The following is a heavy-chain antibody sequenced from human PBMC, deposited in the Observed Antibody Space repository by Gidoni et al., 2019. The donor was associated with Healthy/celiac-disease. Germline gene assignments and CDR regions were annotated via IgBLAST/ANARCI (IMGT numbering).Heavy chain of an antibody. D-gene: IGHD6-19*01. CDR3: AKDSSWLVLYYFDY. V-gene: IGHV3-9*01. CDR1: GFTFDDYA. Sequence: EVQLVESGGGLVQPGRSLRLSCAASGFTFDDYAMHWVRQAPGKGLEWVSGISWNSGSIGYADSVKGRFTISRDNAKNSLYLQMNSLRAEDTALYYCAKDSSWLVLYYFDYWGQGTLVTVSS. J-gene: IGHJ4*02. CDR2: ISWNSGSI.